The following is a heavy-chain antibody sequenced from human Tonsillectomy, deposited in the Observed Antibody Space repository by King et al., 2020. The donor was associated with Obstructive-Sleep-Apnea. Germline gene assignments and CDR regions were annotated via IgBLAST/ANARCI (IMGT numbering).Heavy chain of an antibody. CDR1: GGSISSCY. V-gene: IGHV4-59*01. Sequence: QLQLQESGPGLVKPSETLSLTCTVSGGSISSCYWNWIRQPPGKGLEWIGYIYFSGSTNYNPSLKSRVTISVDTSKNQFSLKLSSVTAADTAVYYCARGVVATIFDYWGQRTLVTVSS. CDR2: IYFSGST. D-gene: IGHD5-12*01. J-gene: IGHJ4*02. CDR3: ARGVVATIFDY.